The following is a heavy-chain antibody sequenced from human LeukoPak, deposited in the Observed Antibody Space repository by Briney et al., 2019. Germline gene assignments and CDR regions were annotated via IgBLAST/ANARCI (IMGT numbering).Heavy chain of an antibody. V-gene: IGHV4-4*08. CDR1: GGSISSYY. Sequence: SETLSLTCTVSGGSISSYYWSWIRQPPGEGLEWIGRIWTDGAPTYRPSLKSRVTISVDTSKNQFSLRLSSVTAADTAVYYCARGRDSRGYQFMGFDSWGQGTLVTVSS. CDR2: IWTDGAP. D-gene: IGHD3-22*01. J-gene: IGHJ4*02. CDR3: ARGRDSRGYQFMGFDS.